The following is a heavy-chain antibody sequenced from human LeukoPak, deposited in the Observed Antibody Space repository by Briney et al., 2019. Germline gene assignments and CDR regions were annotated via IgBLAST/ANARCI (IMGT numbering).Heavy chain of an antibody. Sequence: ASVKVSCKASGGTFSSYAISWVRQAPGQGLEWMGGIIPIFGTANYAQKFQGRVTITTDESTSTAYMELSSLRSEDTAVYYCARDYDSSGYYQTHDAFDIWGQGTMVTVSS. CDR3: ARDYDSSGYYQTHDAFDI. V-gene: IGHV1-69*05. CDR2: IIPIFGTA. CDR1: GGTFSSYA. J-gene: IGHJ3*02. D-gene: IGHD3-22*01.